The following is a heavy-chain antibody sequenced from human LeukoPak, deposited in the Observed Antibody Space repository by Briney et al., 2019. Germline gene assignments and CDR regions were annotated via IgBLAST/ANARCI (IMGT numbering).Heavy chain of an antibody. D-gene: IGHD6-13*01. Sequence: GGSLRLSCAASGFTFSNYAMSWVRQAPGKGLEGVSPISGSGGSTYYADSVKGRFTISRDNSKNTLYLQMNSLRAEDTAVYYCAKGHEQQLALSDYWGQGTLVTVSS. V-gene: IGHV3-23*01. J-gene: IGHJ4*02. CDR2: ISGSGGST. CDR3: AKGHEQQLALSDY. CDR1: GFTFSNYA.